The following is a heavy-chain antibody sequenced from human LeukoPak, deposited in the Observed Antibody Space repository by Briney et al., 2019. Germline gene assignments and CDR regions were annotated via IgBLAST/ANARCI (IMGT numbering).Heavy chain of an antibody. V-gene: IGHV1-8*02. CDR3: ASTYSYDPDGMDV. Sequence: GASVKVSCKASGGTFSSYAINWVRQATGQGLEWMGWMNPNSGNTGYAQKFQGRVTTTRNTSISTAYMELSSLRSEDTAVYYCASTYSYDPDGMDVWGQGTTVTVSS. CDR2: MNPNSGNT. CDR1: GGTFSSYA. J-gene: IGHJ6*02. D-gene: IGHD5-18*01.